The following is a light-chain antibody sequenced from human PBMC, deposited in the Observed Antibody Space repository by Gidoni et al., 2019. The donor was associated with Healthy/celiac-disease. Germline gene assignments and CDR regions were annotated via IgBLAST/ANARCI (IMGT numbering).Light chain of an antibody. CDR2: GAS. V-gene: IGKV3-20*01. Sequence: EIVLTQSPGTLSLSPGERATLSCRASQSVSSSYLAWYQQKPGQAPRLLIYGASSRATGIPDRFSGSGSGTDFPLPISTLEPEDFAVYYCQQYGSSPRTFGQGTKVEIK. CDR1: QSVSSSY. CDR3: QQYGSSPRT. J-gene: IGKJ1*01.